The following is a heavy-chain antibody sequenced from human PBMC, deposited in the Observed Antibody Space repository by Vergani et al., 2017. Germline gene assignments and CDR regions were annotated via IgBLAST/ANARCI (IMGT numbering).Heavy chain of an antibody. CDR2: VSTGTKSQ. J-gene: IGHJ6*02. V-gene: IGHV3-48*01. CDR3: ARGSGYCGGDCYSYYYYGMDV. D-gene: IGHD2-21*02. Sequence: QLVESGGGWVQPGGSLRLSCVVSGFDFSSYIMNWVRQAPGKGLEWVSFVSTGTKSQSYAESVKGRFTISRDSAKNSLYLQMDSLRAEDTAVYYCARGSGYCGGDCYSYYYYGMDVWGQGTTVTSP. CDR1: GFDFSSYI.